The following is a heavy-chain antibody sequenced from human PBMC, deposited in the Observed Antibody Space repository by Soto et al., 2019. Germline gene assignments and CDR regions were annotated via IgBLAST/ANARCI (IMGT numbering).Heavy chain of an antibody. Sequence: QVQLVESGGGVVQPGRSLRLSCAASGFTFSMYGIHWVRQAPGKGLEWVAVISYDGSSEYYADSVKGRFTISRDNFKSTMYLQMSSLRTEDTAMYYCAKDAPTPPRFYYTLDVWGHGTTVTVSS. CDR2: ISYDGSSE. J-gene: IGHJ6*02. V-gene: IGHV3-30*18. CDR1: GFTFSMYG. CDR3: AKDAPTPPRFYYTLDV.